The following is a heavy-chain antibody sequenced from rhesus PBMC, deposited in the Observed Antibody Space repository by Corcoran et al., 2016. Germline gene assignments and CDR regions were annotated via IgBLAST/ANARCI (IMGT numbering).Heavy chain of an antibody. CDR2: IYGSCCRT. Sequence: QLQLQESGPGLVKPSETLSVTCAVSGGSISSNYWSWIRQPPGQGLEWVGRIYGSCCRTNYNPALQSRVTLTVDTSKNQLSLKLSSVTAADTAVYYCARHGTVTTGFDYWGQGVLVTVSS. D-gene: IGHD4-35*01. CDR1: GGSISSNY. V-gene: IGHV4-169*01. J-gene: IGHJ4*01. CDR3: ARHGTVTTGFDY.